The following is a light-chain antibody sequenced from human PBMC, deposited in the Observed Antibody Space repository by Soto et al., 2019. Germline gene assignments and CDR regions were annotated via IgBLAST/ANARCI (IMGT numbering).Light chain of an antibody. CDR1: QSVSSN. J-gene: IGKJ4*01. CDR2: GAS. Sequence: MTQSPSTLSASVGDRVTITCRASQSVSSNLAWYQQKPGQAPRLLIHGASTRATGIPARFSGSGSGTEFTLTISSLQSEDFAVYYCQQYNKWPPVTFGGGTKVEIK. V-gene: IGKV3-15*01. CDR3: QQYNKWPPVT.